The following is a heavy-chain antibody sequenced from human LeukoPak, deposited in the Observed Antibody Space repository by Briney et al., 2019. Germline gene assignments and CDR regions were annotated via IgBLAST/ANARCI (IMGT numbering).Heavy chain of an antibody. CDR3: SKGGANYYYYYGMEV. D-gene: IGHD1-26*01. CDR1: GFTFSSYG. V-gene: IGHV3-30*18. CDR2: ISYDGSNK. Sequence: GRSLRLSCAASGFTFSSYGMHWVRQAPGKGLEWVAVISYDGSNKYYADSVKGRFTISRDNSKNTLYLQMNSLRGEDTAVYYCSKGGANYYYYYGMEVWGKGTTVNVSS. J-gene: IGHJ6*04.